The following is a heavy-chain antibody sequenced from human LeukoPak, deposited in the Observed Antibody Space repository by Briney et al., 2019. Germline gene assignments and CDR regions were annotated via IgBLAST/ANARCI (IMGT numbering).Heavy chain of an antibody. CDR1: GFTFSSYS. Sequence: GGSLRLSCAASGFTFSSYSMNWVRQAPGKGLEWVSYISSSSSTIYYADSVKGRFTISRDNAKNSLYLQMNSLRDEDTAVYYCAKSSYYDASGYYREYYFDYWGQGTLVTVSS. CDR3: AKSSYYDASGYYREYYFDY. J-gene: IGHJ4*02. V-gene: IGHV3-48*02. CDR2: ISSSSSTI. D-gene: IGHD3-22*01.